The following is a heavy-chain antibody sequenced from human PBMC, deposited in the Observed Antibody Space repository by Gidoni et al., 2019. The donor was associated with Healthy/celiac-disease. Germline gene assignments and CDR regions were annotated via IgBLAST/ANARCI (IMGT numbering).Heavy chain of an antibody. CDR1: GYTLTGYY. Sequence: QVQLVQSGAEVKKPGASVKVSCKASGYTLTGYYMHWVRQAPGQGLEWMGWINPNSGGTNYAQKCQGRVTMTRDTSISTAYMELSRLRSDDTAVYYCARDQDAYCSSTSCRDAFDIWGQGTMVTVSS. J-gene: IGHJ3*02. CDR2: INPNSGGT. CDR3: ARDQDAYCSSTSCRDAFDI. V-gene: IGHV1-2*02. D-gene: IGHD2-2*01.